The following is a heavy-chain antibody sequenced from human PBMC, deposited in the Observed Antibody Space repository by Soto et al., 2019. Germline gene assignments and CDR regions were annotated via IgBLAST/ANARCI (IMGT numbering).Heavy chain of an antibody. CDR1: GFTFSDYY. Sequence: QVQLVESGGGLGKRGGSLRLSCAASGFTFSDYYISWIRQAPGKGLGWLAYISGSSAYKKFAVSMQGGVTVTRDNVQNSLYLQMNSLTVEHTAIYYCARARGTGGIAVGGFDIWGQGTVVTVSS. D-gene: IGHD6-19*01. CDR3: ARARGTGGIAVGGFDI. J-gene: IGHJ3*02. V-gene: IGHV3-11*06. CDR2: ISGSSAYK.